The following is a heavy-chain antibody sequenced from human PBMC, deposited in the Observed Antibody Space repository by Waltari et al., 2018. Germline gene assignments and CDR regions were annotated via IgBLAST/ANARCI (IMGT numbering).Heavy chain of an antibody. Sequence: EVQLVESGGGLVQPGGSLRLTRLVSGFSCRSAAMNWVRQAPGKGLEWVSAITNNNGKTYYAYSVKDRFSISRDSSKNEVYLQMDSLRADDTAIYYCAKDHPSSGWPTFEYWGRGVMVTVSS. D-gene: IGHD6-25*01. J-gene: IGHJ4*02. CDR2: ITNNNGKT. CDR3: AKDHPSSGWPTFEY. CDR1: GFSCRSAA. V-gene: IGHV3-23*04.